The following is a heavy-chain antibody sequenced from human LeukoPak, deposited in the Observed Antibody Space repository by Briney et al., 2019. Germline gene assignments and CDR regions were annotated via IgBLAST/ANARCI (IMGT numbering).Heavy chain of an antibody. Sequence: ASVKVSCKXSGYTFTSYYMHWVRQAPGQGLEWMGIINPSGGSTSYSQKFQGRVTMTRDTSTSTVYMELSSLRSEDTAVYYCAARGDPDAFDIWGQGTMVTVSS. CDR2: INPSGGST. CDR3: AARGDPDAFDI. D-gene: IGHD3-10*01. V-gene: IGHV1-46*01. J-gene: IGHJ3*02. CDR1: GYTFTSYY.